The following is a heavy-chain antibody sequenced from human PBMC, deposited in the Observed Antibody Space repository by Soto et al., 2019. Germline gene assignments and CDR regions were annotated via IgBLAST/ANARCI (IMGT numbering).Heavy chain of an antibody. Sequence: SETLSLTCTVSGGSISSGGYYWSWIRQHPGKGLEWIGYIYYSGSTYYNPSLKSRVTISVDTSKNQFSLKLSSVTAADTAVYYCAGQTPYGDYAIDYWGQGTLVTVSS. V-gene: IGHV4-31*03. J-gene: IGHJ4*02. CDR1: GGSISSGGYY. CDR2: IYYSGST. D-gene: IGHD4-17*01. CDR3: AGQTPYGDYAIDY.